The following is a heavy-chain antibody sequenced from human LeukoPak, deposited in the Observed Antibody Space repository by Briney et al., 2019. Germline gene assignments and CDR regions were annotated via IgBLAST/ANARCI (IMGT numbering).Heavy chain of an antibody. CDR3: ATQKEDYYDSSGHFDY. V-gene: IGHV4-39*01. CDR1: GGSISSSSYY. Sequence: SETLSLTCTVSGGSISSSSYYWGWIRQPPGKGLEWIGSIYYSGSTYYNPSLKSRVTISVDTSKSQFSLKLSSVTAADTAVYYCATQKEDYYDSSGHFDYWGQGTLVTVSS. CDR2: IYYSGST. J-gene: IGHJ4*02. D-gene: IGHD3-22*01.